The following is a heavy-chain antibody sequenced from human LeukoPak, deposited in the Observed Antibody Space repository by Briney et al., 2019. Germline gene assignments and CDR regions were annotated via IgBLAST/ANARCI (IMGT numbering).Heavy chain of an antibody. CDR3: ARDMNTRVTPISYAFDL. Sequence: SETLSLTCTVSGGSISSGGYYWSWIRQPPGKGLEWIGYIYYSGSTNYNPSLKSRVTISVDTSKNQFSLKLSSVTAADTAVYYCARDMNTRVTPISYAFDLWGQGTMVTVSS. CDR2: IYYSGST. CDR1: GGSISSGGYY. J-gene: IGHJ3*01. D-gene: IGHD4-23*01. V-gene: IGHV4-61*08.